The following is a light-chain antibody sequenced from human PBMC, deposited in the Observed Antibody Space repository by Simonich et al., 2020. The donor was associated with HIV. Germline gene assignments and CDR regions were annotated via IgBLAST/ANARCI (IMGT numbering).Light chain of an antibody. Sequence: QSVLTQPPSVSGAPGQRVTISCTGSSSNIGAGYDVHWYQQLPGTAPKLLIYGNNNRPSGVPVRFSGSKSGTSASLAITGLQAEDEADYYCQSYDSSLSALFGGGTKLTVL. CDR1: SSNIGAGYD. CDR2: GNN. V-gene: IGLV1-40*01. J-gene: IGLJ2*01. CDR3: QSYDSSLSAL.